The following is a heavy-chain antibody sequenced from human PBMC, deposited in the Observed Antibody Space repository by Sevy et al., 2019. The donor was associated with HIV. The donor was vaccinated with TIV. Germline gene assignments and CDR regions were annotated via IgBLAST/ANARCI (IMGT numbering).Heavy chain of an antibody. J-gene: IGHJ6*02. CDR1: GYTFSDYY. CDR3: ARLTTRPKSDLYGMDV. CDR2: INPNDGVT. V-gene: IGHV1-2*02. Sequence: ASVKVSCKASGYTFSDYYIHWVRQAPGQGLEWMAWINPNDGVTHYAQRFQGGVTLTRDTSVSTAYMELRGLRYDDTAIYYCARLTTRPKSDLYGMDVWGQGTPVTVSS. D-gene: IGHD4-17*01.